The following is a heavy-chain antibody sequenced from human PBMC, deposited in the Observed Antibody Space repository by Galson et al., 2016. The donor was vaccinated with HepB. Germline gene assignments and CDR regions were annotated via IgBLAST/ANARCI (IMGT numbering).Heavy chain of an antibody. D-gene: IGHD2-8*01. CDR3: ARHKDNDYTNGGFEYYFDY. V-gene: IGHV4-4*07. CDR1: GGSLSSYY. CDR2: IYTSGST. J-gene: IGHJ4*02. Sequence: SETLSLTCTVSGGSLSSYYWSWIRQAAGKGLEWIGRIYTSGSTNYNPSLESRVTMSVDTSKNQFSLKLSSVTAADTAVYYCARHKDNDYTNGGFEYYFDYWGQGTLVTVSS.